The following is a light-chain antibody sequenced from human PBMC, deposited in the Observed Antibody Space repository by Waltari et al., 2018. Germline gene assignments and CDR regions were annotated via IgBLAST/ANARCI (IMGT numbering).Light chain of an antibody. J-gene: IGLJ3*02. CDR3: AAWDDSLHGHWV. CDR1: SSNIGGNV. CDR2: RSD. Sequence: SASGTPGQRVTISCTGSSSNIGGNVVNWYQQLPGKAPTLLIYRSDLRPSGVPDRFSGSKSGTSASLAISGLQSADEGDYYCAAWDDSLHGHWVFGGGTKVTVL. V-gene: IGLV1-44*01.